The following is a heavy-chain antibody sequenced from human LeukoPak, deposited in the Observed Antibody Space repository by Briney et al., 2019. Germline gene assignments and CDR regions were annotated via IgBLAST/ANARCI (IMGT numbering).Heavy chain of an antibody. CDR1: GFTFDDYG. J-gene: IGHJ4*02. D-gene: IGHD2-21*01. V-gene: IGHV3-20*04. CDR3: ARVRDEADYYFDY. CDR2: INWNGGST. Sequence: GGSLRLSCAASGFTFDDYGMSWVRHAPGKGLEWVSGINWNGGSTVYADSVKGRFTISRDNAKNSLYLQMNSLRAEDTALYYCARVRDEADYYFDYWGQGTLVTVSS.